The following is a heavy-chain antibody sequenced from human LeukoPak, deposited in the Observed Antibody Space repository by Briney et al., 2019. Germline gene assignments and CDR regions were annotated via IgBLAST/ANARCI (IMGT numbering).Heavy chain of an antibody. Sequence: GGSLRLSCAASGFTLSSYWMHWVRQAPGEGLVWVSRINTDGSSPRYADSVKGRFTISRDNAKNTLYLQMNSPRAEDTAVYYCARGSNSSPHNFDYWGQGSLVTVSS. CDR1: GFTLSSYW. CDR3: ARGSNSSPHNFDY. J-gene: IGHJ4*02. D-gene: IGHD6-13*01. V-gene: IGHV3-74*01. CDR2: INTDGSSP.